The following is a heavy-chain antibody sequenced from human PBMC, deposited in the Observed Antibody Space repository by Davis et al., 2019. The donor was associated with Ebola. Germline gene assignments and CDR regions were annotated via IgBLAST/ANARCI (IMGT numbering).Heavy chain of an antibody. CDR1: GLTFSNYA. Sequence: PGGSLRLSCAASGLTFSNYAMSWVRQAPGKGLQWVSALSATSTTIYYADSVKGRFTISRDNSKDTLYLQMNSLRAEDTAVYYCAKEGEYYGSGRRTEHWGQGTLVTVSS. J-gene: IGHJ1*01. V-gene: IGHV3-23*01. CDR3: AKEGEYYGSGRRTEH. CDR2: LSATSTTI. D-gene: IGHD3-10*01.